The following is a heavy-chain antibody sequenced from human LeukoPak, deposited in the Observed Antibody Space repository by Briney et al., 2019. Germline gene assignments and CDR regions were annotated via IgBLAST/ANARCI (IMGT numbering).Heavy chain of an antibody. CDR3: ARPLGKGQDY. CDR2: IKQDGSEK. D-gene: IGHD7-27*01. J-gene: IGHJ4*02. V-gene: IGHV3-7*03. Sequence: GGSLRLSCAASGFTFGSYWMTWVRQAPGKGLEWVGNIKQDGSEKYYVDSVKGRFTISRDNAKNSLYLQINSLRAEDTAVYYCARPLGKGQDYWGQGTLVTVSS. CDR1: GFTFGSYW.